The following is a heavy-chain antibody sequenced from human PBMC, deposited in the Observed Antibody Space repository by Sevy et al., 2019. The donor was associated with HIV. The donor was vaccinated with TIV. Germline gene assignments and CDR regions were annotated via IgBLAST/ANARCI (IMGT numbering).Heavy chain of an antibody. CDR3: ARDRRNYGGQYFDY. V-gene: IGHV3-11*06. D-gene: IGHD1-7*01. J-gene: IGHJ4*02. CDR2: MSSGTSYT. Sequence: GGSLRLSCAASGFTFSDYYMSWIRQAPGKGLEWVSYMSSGTSYTNYADSVKGLFTLSTDNAKNSLYLQMSSLSAEDTVVYYSARDRRNYGGQYFDYWGQGTLVTVSS. CDR1: GFTFSDYY.